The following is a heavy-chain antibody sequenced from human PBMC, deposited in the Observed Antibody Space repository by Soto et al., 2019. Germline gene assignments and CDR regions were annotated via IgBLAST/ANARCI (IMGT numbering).Heavy chain of an antibody. V-gene: IGHV4-61*01. J-gene: IGHJ6*01. D-gene: IGHD2-21*01. CDR1: GGSVSSGSYY. Sequence: SETLSLTCTVSGGSVSSGSYYWSWIRQLPGKGLEGIGYIYYSGCTNYNPSLKSRVTISVDTSKNQFSLKLSSVTAADTAGYSCGRCGLLTLVPPPRAQADISHPFAAMGVWGQGTTVTVSS. CDR3: GRCGLLTLVPPPRAQADISHPFAAMGV. CDR2: IYYSGCT.